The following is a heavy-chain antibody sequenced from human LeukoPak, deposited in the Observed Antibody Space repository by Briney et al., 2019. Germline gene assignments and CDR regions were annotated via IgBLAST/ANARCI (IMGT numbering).Heavy chain of an antibody. CDR3: ARRPAERDLGWDALDI. V-gene: IGHV5-51*01. CDR2: IYPGDSDT. CDR1: GYSFTSYW. Sequence: GESLKISGKGPGYSFTSYWIGWVRQVPGQRLALSGSIYPGDSDTRYSPSFQGQISLSADKSISTAYLQWSRLKASDTAMYYCARRPAERDLGWDALDIWGQGTMVTVSS. J-gene: IGHJ3*02. D-gene: IGHD2-15*01.